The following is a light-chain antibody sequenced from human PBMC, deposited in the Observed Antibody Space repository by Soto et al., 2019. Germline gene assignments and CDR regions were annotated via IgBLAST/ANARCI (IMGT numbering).Light chain of an antibody. V-gene: IGLV1-47*01. CDR2: RNN. Sequence: QSALTQPPSASGTPGQGVTISCSGSTSNIGSNYVYWYQQLPGTAPKLLIYRNNQRPSGVPDRFSGSKSGTSASLAISGLRSDDEADYFCATWDDSLNGFYVFGTGTK. CDR1: TSNIGSNY. J-gene: IGLJ1*01. CDR3: ATWDDSLNGFYV.